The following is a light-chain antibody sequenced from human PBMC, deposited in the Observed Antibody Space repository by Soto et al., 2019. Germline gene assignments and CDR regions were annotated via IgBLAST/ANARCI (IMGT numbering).Light chain of an antibody. CDR1: QSISSY. Sequence: DIQMTQSPSSLSASVGDRVTITCRASQSISSYLNWYQQKPGKAPKILIYAAFSLQSGVPSRFSGSGSGTDFTLTISSLQPEDFATYYCQQSYSTPPTFGQGTKVDIK. CDR2: AAF. V-gene: IGKV1-39*01. J-gene: IGKJ1*01. CDR3: QQSYSTPPT.